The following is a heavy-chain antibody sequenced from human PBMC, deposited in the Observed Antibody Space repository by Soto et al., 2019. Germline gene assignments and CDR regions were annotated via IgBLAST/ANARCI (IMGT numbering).Heavy chain of an antibody. CDR3: AKANSFWSGHYYLDY. V-gene: IGHV3-23*01. D-gene: IGHD3-3*01. CDR2: ISGSGGST. CDR1: GFTFSSYA. Sequence: GGSLRLSCAASGFTFSSYAMSWVRQAPGKGLEWVSAISGSGGSTYYADSVKGRFTISRDNSKNTLYLQMNSLRAEDTAVYYCAKANSFWSGHYYLDYWGQGTLVTVSS. J-gene: IGHJ4*02.